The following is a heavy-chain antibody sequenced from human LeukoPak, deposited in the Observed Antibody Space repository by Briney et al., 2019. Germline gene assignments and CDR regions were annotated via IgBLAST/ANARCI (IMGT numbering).Heavy chain of an antibody. CDR1: GGSIGSYY. Sequence: SETLPLTCTVSGGSIGSYYWSWIRQPPGRGLEWIGYIHYSGSINSNPSLKSRVTISVDTSKNQFSLRLSSVTAADTAVYYCARVGSYAFDIWGQGTMVTVSS. CDR3: ARVGSYAFDI. V-gene: IGHV4-59*01. J-gene: IGHJ3*02. CDR2: IHYSGSI.